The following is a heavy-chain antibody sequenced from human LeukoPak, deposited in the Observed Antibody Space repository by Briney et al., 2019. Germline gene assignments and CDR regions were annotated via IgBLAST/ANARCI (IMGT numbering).Heavy chain of an antibody. CDR1: GDSVSSNSAA. Sequence: SQTLSLTFAISGDSVSSNSAAWNWIRQSPSRGLDWLRRTYYRSKRYNDYAVSVKSLNTINPDTSKNQFSLQLNSVTPEDTAVYYCARSYYDFWSGPTRYYYYYGMDVWGQGTTVTVSS. V-gene: IGHV6-1*01. D-gene: IGHD3-3*01. J-gene: IGHJ6*02. CDR2: TYYRSKRYN. CDR3: ARSYYDFWSGPTRYYYYYGMDV.